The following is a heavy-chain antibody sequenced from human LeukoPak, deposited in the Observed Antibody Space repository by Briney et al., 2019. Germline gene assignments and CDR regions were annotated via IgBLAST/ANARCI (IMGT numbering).Heavy chain of an antibody. CDR3: AREDGYSNSWYSDY. CDR1: GFTFSDYY. J-gene: IGHJ4*02. V-gene: IGHV3-11*05. Sequence: GGSLRLSCAASGFTFSDYYISWIRQAPGKGLEWVSDISSTSIYTNYSDSVKGRFTISRDNAKNSLYLQMNSLRAEDTAVYYSAREDGYSNSWYSDYWGQGTLVTVSS. CDR2: ISSTSIYT. D-gene: IGHD6-13*01.